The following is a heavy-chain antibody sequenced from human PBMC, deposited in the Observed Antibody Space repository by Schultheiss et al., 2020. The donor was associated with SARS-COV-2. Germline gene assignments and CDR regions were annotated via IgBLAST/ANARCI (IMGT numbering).Heavy chain of an antibody. CDR1: GFTFSSYS. CDR3: ARPLANWGIRHPMDV. D-gene: IGHD7-27*01. CDR2: IYSGGST. J-gene: IGHJ6*02. V-gene: IGHV3-53*01. Sequence: GESLKISCAASGFTFSSYSMNWVRQAPGKGLEWVSVIYSGGSTYYADSVKGRFTISRDNSKNTLYLQMNSLRAEDTAVYYCARPLANWGIRHPMDVWGQGTTVTGSS.